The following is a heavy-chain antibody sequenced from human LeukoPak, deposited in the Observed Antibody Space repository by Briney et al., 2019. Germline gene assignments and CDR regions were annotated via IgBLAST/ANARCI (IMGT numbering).Heavy chain of an antibody. CDR2: IKQDGSES. CDR1: GFTFSSYW. V-gene: IGHV3-7*04. J-gene: IGHJ4*02. Sequence: PGGSLRLSCAASGFTFSSYWMSWVRQAPGKGLEWVANIKQDGSESHYVDSVKGRFTISRDNAKTSLYLQMNSLRAEDAAVYYCARVVPPTDYGSGSYFWDPYYFDYWGQGTLVTVSS. CDR3: ARVVPPTDYGSGSYFWDPYYFDY. D-gene: IGHD3-10*01.